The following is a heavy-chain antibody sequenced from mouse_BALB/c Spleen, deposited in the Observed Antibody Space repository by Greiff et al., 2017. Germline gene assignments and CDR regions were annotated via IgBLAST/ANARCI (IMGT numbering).Heavy chain of an antibody. D-gene: IGHD2-10*02. CDR1: GFTFSSYA. V-gene: IGHV5-6-5*01. Sequence: EVQVVESGGGLVKPGGSLKLSCAASGFTFSSYAMSWVRQTPEKRLEWVASISSGGSTYYPDSVKGRFTISRDNARNILYLQMSSLRSEDTAMYYCARGGYEMDYWGQGTSVTVSS. J-gene: IGHJ4*01. CDR2: ISSGGST. CDR3: ARGGYEMDY.